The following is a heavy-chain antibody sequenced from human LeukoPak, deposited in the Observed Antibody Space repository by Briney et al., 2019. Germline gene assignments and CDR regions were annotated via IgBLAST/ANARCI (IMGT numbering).Heavy chain of an antibody. CDR1: GYTFTGYY. CDR3: ASSDSSGYYSFDY. Sequence: GASVKVSCKASGYTFTGYYMHWVHQAPGQGLEWMGRINPNSGGTNYAQKFQGRVTMTRDTSISTAYMELSRLRSDDTAVYYCASSDSSGYYSFDYWGQGTLVTVSS. J-gene: IGHJ4*02. V-gene: IGHV1-2*06. D-gene: IGHD3-22*01. CDR2: INPNSGGT.